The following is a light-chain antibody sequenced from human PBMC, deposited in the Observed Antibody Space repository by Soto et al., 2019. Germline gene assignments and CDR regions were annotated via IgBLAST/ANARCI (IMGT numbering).Light chain of an antibody. V-gene: IGLV3-21*02. Sequence: SYELAQPPSVSVAPGETARITCGGNNIGSKSVHWYQQKPGQAPVLVVYDDSDRPSGIHERFSGSNSGNTATLTISRVEDGDEAEYYCQVRDSSSDKHVFGTGNKVTVL. CDR2: DDS. J-gene: IGLJ1*01. CDR3: QVRDSSSDKHV. CDR1: NIGSKS.